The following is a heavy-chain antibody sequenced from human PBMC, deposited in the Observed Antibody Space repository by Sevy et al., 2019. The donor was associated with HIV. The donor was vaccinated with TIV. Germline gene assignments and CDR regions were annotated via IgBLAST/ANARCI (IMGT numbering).Heavy chain of an antibody. Sequence: GESLKISCAASGFTFSSYSMNWVRQAPGKGLEWVSSISTSSSYIYYADSVKGRFTISRDNAKNSLYLQMNSLRAEDTAVYYCARVTTRGTYYYYGMDVWGQGTTVTVSS. D-gene: IGHD4-4*01. CDR1: GFTFSSYS. CDR2: ISTSSSYI. V-gene: IGHV3-21*01. J-gene: IGHJ6*02. CDR3: ARVTTRGTYYYYGMDV.